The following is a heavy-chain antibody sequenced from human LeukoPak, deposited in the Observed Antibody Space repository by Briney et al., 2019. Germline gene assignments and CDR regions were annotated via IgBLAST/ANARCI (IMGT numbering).Heavy chain of an antibody. Sequence: ASVKVSCKASGDTFSSYAINWVRQAPGQGLEWMGGIIPIFGTPNYAQRFQGRVTITADESTSTAYMELSSLRSEDTAVYHCARGSSSGWFLGDVWGKGTTVTVSS. D-gene: IGHD6-19*01. CDR1: GDTFSSYA. V-gene: IGHV1-69*13. J-gene: IGHJ6*04. CDR3: ARGSSSGWFLGDV. CDR2: IIPIFGTP.